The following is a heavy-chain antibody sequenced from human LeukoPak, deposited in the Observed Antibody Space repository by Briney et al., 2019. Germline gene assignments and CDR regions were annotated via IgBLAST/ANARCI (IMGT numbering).Heavy chain of an antibody. J-gene: IGHJ3*02. Sequence: SETLSLTCAVYGGSFSGYYWTWIRQPPGKGLEWIGYIYYSGSTNYNPSLKSRVTISVDTSKNQFSLKLSSVTAADTAVYYCAREVRDADAFDIWGQGTMVTVSS. CDR3: AREVRDADAFDI. CDR2: IYYSGST. CDR1: GGSFSGYY. V-gene: IGHV4-59*01.